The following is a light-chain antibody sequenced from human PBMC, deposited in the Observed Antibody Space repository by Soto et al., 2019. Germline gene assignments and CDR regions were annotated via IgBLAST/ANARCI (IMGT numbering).Light chain of an antibody. CDR2: GAS. CDR1: QSVSVNY. J-gene: IGKJ1*01. Sequence: EVVLTQSPGTRSLSPGERASLSCRAGQSVSVNYLAWYQHKPGQAPRLLIYGASSRATGIPDRFSGSGSGTDFTLTISRLEPEDFAVYYCHQYGSTLGTFGQGTRVEIK. V-gene: IGKV3-20*01. CDR3: HQYGSTLGT.